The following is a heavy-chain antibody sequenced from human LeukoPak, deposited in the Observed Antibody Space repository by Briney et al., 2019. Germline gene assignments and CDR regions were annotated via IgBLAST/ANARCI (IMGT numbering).Heavy chain of an antibody. V-gene: IGHV3-74*01. Sequence: GGPLRLSCAASGFTFSSYWMRWVRQAPGKGLVWVSRINSDGSSTSYADSVKGRFTISRDNAKNTLYLQMNSPRAEDTAVYYCARGGYSGYNFDYWGQGTLVTVSS. CDR2: INSDGSST. CDR1: GFTFSSYW. D-gene: IGHD5-12*01. J-gene: IGHJ4*02. CDR3: ARGGYSGYNFDY.